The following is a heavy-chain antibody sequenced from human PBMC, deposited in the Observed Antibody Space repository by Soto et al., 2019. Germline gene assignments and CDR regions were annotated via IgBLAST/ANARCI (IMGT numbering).Heavy chain of an antibody. Sequence: PSETLSLTCTVSGGSISSYYWSWIRQPAGKGLEWIGRIYTSGSTNYNPSLKSRVTISVDTSKNQFSLKLSSVTAADTAVYYCARGXRYDFWSGPRWSIGMDVWGQGTTVTVSS. CDR1: GGSISSYY. CDR2: IYTSGST. J-gene: IGHJ6*02. CDR3: ARGXRYDFWSGPRWSIGMDV. V-gene: IGHV4-4*07. D-gene: IGHD3-3*01.